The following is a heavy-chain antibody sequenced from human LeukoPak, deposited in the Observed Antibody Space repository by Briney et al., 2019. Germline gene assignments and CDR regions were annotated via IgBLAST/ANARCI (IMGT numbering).Heavy chain of an antibody. V-gene: IGHV4-39*01. D-gene: IGHD5-12*01. CDR3: ARGHNGGYGSFDY. J-gene: IGHJ4*02. Sequence: SETLSLTCTVSGGSISGSSYYWGWIRQPPGKGLEWLGNIYYSGSTYYNPSLKSRVTISVDTSKNQFSLKLTSVTAADTAVYYCARGHNGGYGSFDYWGQGTLVTVSS. CDR2: IYYSGST. CDR1: GGSISGSSYY.